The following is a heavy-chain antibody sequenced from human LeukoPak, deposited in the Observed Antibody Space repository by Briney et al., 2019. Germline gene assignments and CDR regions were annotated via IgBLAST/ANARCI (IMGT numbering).Heavy chain of an antibody. CDR3: ARTPPYDSSGYYSSGYFDY. CDR1: GFSVNSNY. V-gene: IGHV3-53*01. D-gene: IGHD3-22*01. Sequence: GGSLRLSCAASGFSVNSNYMSWVRQAPGKGLEWVSVIYSGGSTYYADSGKGRFTISRDNSKNTLYLQMNSLRAEDTAVYYCARTPPYDSSGYYSSGYFDYWGQGTLVTVSS. J-gene: IGHJ4*02. CDR2: IYSGGST.